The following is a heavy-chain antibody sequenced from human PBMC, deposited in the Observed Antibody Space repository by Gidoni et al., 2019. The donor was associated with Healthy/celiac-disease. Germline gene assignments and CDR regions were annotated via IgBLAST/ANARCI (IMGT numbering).Heavy chain of an antibody. V-gene: IGHV1-69*01. D-gene: IGHD3-16*02. CDR1: GGTFSSYA. J-gene: IGHJ1*01. CDR2: IIPIFGTS. CDR3: ALITFGGVIVTQRYFQH. Sequence: QVQLVQSGAEVKKPGSSVKVSCKASGGTFSSYASSWVRQAPGQGLEWMGGIIPIFGTSNYAQKFQGRVTITADESTSTAYMELSSLRSEDTAVYYCALITFGGVIVTQRYFQHWGQGTLVTVSS.